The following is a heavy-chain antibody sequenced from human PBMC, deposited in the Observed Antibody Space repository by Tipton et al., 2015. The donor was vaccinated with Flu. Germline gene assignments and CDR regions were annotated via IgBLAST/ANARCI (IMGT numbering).Heavy chain of an antibody. CDR3: ATSGWRDPRGSFDF. V-gene: IGHV4-61*02. Sequence: TLSLTCTVSGASVSSGNNYWGWIRQPAGKGLEWIGRIYTNGVTGYNPSLKSRVTISLDTSKNQFSLRVNSVTAADTAVYYCATSGWRDPRGSFDFWGQGTLVTVSS. D-gene: IGHD5-24*01. CDR1: GASVSSGNNY. CDR2: IYTNGVT. J-gene: IGHJ4*02.